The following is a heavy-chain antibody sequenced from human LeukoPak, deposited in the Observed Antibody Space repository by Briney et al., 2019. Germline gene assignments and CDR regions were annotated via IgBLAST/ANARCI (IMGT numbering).Heavy chain of an antibody. CDR1: GFTFSNYW. D-gene: IGHD5-24*01. CDR2: INSDGSTT. V-gene: IGHV3-74*01. J-gene: IGHJ4*02. CDR3: ARSRVEMATSLVDY. Sequence: PGGSLRLSCAASGFTFSNYWMRWVRQAPGKGLVWVSRINSDGSTTTYADSVKGRFTISRDNAKNTLYLQMNSLRAEDTAVYYCARSRVEMATSLVDYWGQGTLVTVSS.